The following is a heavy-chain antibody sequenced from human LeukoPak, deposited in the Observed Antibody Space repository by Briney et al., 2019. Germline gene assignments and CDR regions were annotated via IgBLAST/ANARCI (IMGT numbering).Heavy chain of an antibody. J-gene: IGHJ4*02. CDR2: IYHSGST. CDR3: TRGAGWLIDY. V-gene: IGHV4-30-2*01. CDR1: GGSISSGGYS. D-gene: IGHD3-16*01. Sequence: SETLSLTCAVSGGSISSGGYSWSWIRQPPGKGLEWIGYIYHSGSTYYNPSLKSRVTISVDRSKNQFSLKLSSVTAADTAVYYCTRGAGWLIDYWGQGILVTVSS.